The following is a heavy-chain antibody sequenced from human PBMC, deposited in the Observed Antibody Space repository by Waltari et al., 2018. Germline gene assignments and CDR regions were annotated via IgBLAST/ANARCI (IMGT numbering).Heavy chain of an antibody. D-gene: IGHD2-8*02. Sequence: QVQLQESGPRLVKPSETLSLTCDGSGYAINSGFYWGWFRQAPEKGLEWIATIYHDGTTFYNPSLTSRVTTSMDTSKNQISLKLKSVTAADTAVYYCTRQTLGYCTSAACRRLEAWGQGTLVTVSS. V-gene: IGHV4-38-2*01. CDR2: IYHDGTT. CDR1: GYAINSGFY. CDR3: TRQTLGYCTSAACRRLEA. J-gene: IGHJ5*02.